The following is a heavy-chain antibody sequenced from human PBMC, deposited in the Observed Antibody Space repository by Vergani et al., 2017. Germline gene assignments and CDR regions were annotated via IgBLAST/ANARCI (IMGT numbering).Heavy chain of an antibody. J-gene: IGHJ3*02. D-gene: IGHD2-2*01. CDR2: ISGSGGST. CDR1: GFTFSSYA. Sequence: EVQLLESGGGLVQPGGSLRLSCAASGFTFSSYAMSWVRQAPGKGLEWVSGISGSGGSTYYADSVKGRFTISRDNSKNTLYLQMNSLRAEDTAVYYCAKDIVVVPAATDAFDIWGQRTMVTVSS. V-gene: IGHV3-23*01. CDR3: AKDIVVVPAATDAFDI.